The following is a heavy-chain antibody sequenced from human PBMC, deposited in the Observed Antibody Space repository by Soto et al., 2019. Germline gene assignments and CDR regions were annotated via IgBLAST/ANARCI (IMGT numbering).Heavy chain of an antibody. D-gene: IGHD6-13*01. Sequence: QVQLVESGGGVVQPGRSLRLSCVASGFIFATYGMHWVRQAPGKGLEWVAVLYSDGSHKNYADSVKGRFTISRDNSKNTLYLQMYTPRAEDTAVYYCARGNVAAAGLFDYWGQGTLVTVSS. J-gene: IGHJ4*02. CDR2: LYSDGSHK. V-gene: IGHV3-33*01. CDR1: GFIFATYG. CDR3: ARGNVAAAGLFDY.